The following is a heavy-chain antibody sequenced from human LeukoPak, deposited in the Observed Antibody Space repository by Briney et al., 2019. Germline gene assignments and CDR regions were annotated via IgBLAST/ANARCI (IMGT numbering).Heavy chain of an antibody. CDR2: ISAYNGNT. CDR1: GYTFTSYG. J-gene: IGHJ5*02. CDR3: ARDASREKKPLFDP. V-gene: IGHV1-18*01. Sequence: ASVKVSCKASGYTFTSYGISWVRQAPGQGLEWMGWISAYNGNTNYAQKLQGRVTMTTDTSTSTAYMELRSLRSDDTAVYYCARDASREKKPLFDPWGQGTLVTVSS. D-gene: IGHD5-24*01.